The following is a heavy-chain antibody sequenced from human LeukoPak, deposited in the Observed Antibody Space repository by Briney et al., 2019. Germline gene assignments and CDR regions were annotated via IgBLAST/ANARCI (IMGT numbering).Heavy chain of an antibody. J-gene: IGHJ4*02. Sequence: EPLPISCAVHGGSFSGYYWTWIRHTPRKGLEWIGEIYKSGSTNYNPSLKSRVTISVDTSKNQFSLNLSSVTAADTAVYYCARGPRGGSGSYYNNYWSQGTLVTVSS. D-gene: IGHD3-10*01. CDR2: IYKSGST. V-gene: IGHV4-34*01. CDR3: ARGPRGGSGSYYNNY. CDR1: GGSFSGYY.